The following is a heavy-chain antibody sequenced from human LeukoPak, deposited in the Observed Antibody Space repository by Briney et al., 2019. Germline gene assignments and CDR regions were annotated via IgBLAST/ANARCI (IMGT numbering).Heavy chain of an antibody. CDR1: GGSFSGYY. CDR3: ARYDILTGLQGGFFDY. J-gene: IGHJ4*02. Sequence: PSETLSLTCVVYGGSFSGYYWSWIRQPPGKGLEWIGEINHSGSTNYNPSLKSRVTMSVDTSKNQFSLKLSSVTAVDTAVYYCARYDILTGLQGGFFDYWGQGTLVTVSS. CDR2: INHSGST. D-gene: IGHD3-9*01. V-gene: IGHV4-34*10.